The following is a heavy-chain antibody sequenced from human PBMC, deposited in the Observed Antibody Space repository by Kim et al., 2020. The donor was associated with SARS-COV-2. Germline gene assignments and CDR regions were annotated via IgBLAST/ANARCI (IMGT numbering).Heavy chain of an antibody. J-gene: IGHJ4*02. CDR1: GGTFSSYA. V-gene: IGHV1-69*13. D-gene: IGHD2-2*01. Sequence: SVKVSCKASGGTFSSYAISWVRQAPGQGLEWMGGIIPIFGTANYAQKFQGRVTITADESTSTAYMELSSLRSEDTAVYYCARSRLVVVVPAASGLGYWGQGTLVTVSS. CDR2: IIPIFGTA. CDR3: ARSRLVVVVPAASGLGY.